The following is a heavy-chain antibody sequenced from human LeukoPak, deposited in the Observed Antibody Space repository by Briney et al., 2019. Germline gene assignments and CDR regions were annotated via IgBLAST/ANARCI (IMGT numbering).Heavy chain of an antibody. CDR3: ARSYSDAFDI. Sequence: GRSLRLSCAASGFTFSSYGMHWVRQAPGKGLEWVAVISYDGSNKYYADSAKGRFTISRDNSKNTLYLQMNSLRAEDTVVYYCARSYSDAFDIWGQGTMVTVSS. J-gene: IGHJ3*02. CDR2: ISYDGSNK. D-gene: IGHD1-26*01. V-gene: IGHV3-30*03. CDR1: GFTFSSYG.